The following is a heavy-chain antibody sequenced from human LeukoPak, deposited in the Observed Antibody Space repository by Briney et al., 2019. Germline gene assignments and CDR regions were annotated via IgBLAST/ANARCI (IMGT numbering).Heavy chain of an antibody. J-gene: IGHJ4*02. CDR2: IYASGTT. D-gene: IGHD5-18*01. Sequence: SETLSLTCTASGGSISSYYWSWIRQPAGKGLEWIGRIYASGTTDYNPALKSRVTMSVDTSKIQFSLKLSSVTAADTAVYYCARAGGYSSVIIDYWGQGTLVTVSS. CDR1: GGSISSYY. V-gene: IGHV4-4*07. CDR3: ARAGGYSSVIIDY.